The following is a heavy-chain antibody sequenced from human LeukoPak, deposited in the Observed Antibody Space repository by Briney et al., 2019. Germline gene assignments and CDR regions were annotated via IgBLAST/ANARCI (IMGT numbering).Heavy chain of an antibody. CDR3: ARDRMITFGGVIVTNWFDP. CDR2: IIPIFGTA. J-gene: IGHJ5*02. V-gene: IGHV1-69*05. D-gene: IGHD3-16*02. Sequence: ASVKVSCKASGYTFTGYYMHWVRQAPGQGLEWMGRIIPIFGTANYAQKFQGRVTITTDESTSTAYMELSSLRSEDTAVYYCARDRMITFGGVIVTNWFDPWGQGTLVTVSS. CDR1: GYTFTGYY.